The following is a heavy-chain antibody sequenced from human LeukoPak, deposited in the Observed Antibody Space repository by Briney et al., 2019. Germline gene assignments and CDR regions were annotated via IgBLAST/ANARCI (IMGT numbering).Heavy chain of an antibody. J-gene: IGHJ4*02. V-gene: IGHV5-51*01. CDR2: IYPGDSDT. CDR1: GYSFTRYW. D-gene: IGHD2-15*01. Sequence: GESPKISCKGSGYSFTRYWIGWVRQMPGKGLEWMGIIYPGDSDTRYSPSFQGQVTISADESISTAYLQWSSLTASDTAMYYCARQRGYDGDYWGQGTLVTVSS. CDR3: ARQRGYDGDY.